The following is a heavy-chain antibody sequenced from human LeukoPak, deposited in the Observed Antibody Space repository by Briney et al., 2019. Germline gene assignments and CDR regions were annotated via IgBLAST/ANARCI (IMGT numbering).Heavy chain of an antibody. CDR2: ISSSGSTI. CDR3: ARDVRGPKAAAGTRWFDP. D-gene: IGHD6-13*01. CDR1: GFTFSSYE. Sequence: PGGSLRLSCAASGFTFSSYEMNWVSQAPGKGLEWVSYISSSGSTIYYATSVKGRFTISRDNAKNSLYLQMNSLRAEDTAVYYCARDVRGPKAAAGTRWFDPWGQGTLVTVSS. V-gene: IGHV3-48*03. J-gene: IGHJ5*02.